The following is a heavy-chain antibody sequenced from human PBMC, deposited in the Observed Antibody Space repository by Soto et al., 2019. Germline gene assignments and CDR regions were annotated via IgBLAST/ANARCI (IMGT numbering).Heavy chain of an antibody. CDR3: ARDPWAADY. CDR2: ISYDGSNK. CDR1: GVTFSSYV. D-gene: IGHD3-16*01. J-gene: IGHJ4*02. Sequence: GGSLGLSCAASGVTFSSYVMHGVRQAPGKGLEWVAVISYDGSNKYYADSVRGRFTISRDNSKNTVNLQMNSLRAEDTAVYYCARDPWAADYWGQGTLVTVSS. V-gene: IGHV3-30*03.